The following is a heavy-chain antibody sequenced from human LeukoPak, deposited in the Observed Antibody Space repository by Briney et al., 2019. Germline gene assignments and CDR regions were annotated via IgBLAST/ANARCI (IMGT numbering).Heavy chain of an antibody. CDR2: IYHSGST. D-gene: IGHD6-19*01. J-gene: IGHJ4*02. CDR1: GYSISSGYY. Sequence: PSETLSLTCAVSGYSISSGYYWGWIRQPPGKGLEWIGSIYHSGSTYYNPSLKSRVTISVDTSKNQFSLKLSSVTAADTAVYYCARAGGAVAFDYWGREPWSPSPQ. CDR3: ARAGGAVAFDY. V-gene: IGHV4-38-2*01.